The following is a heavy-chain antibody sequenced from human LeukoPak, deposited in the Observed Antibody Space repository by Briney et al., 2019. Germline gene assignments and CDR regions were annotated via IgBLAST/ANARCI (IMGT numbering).Heavy chain of an antibody. D-gene: IGHD3-22*01. CDR2: IYYSGST. J-gene: IGHJ3*02. CDR3: ARGSSSENNYYDSSGYYSDAFDI. CDR1: GGSISSYY. V-gene: IGHV4-59*01. Sequence: TSETLSLTCTVSGGSISSYYWSWIRQPPGKGLEWIGYIYYSGSTNYNPSLKSRVTISVDTSKNQFSLKLSSVAAADTAVYYCARGSSSENNYYDSSGYYSDAFDIWGQGTMVTVSS.